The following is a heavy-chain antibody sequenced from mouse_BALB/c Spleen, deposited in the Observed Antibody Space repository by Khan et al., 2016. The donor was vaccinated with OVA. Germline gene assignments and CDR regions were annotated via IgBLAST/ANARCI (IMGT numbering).Heavy chain of an antibody. V-gene: IGHV2-6-1*01. CDR3: GRTPYYHYYNIDY. CDR1: GFSLTNYG. CDR2: IWSDGST. D-gene: IGHD2-10*01. J-gene: IGHJ4*01. Sequence: VQLQESGPGLVAPSQSLSITCTISGFSLTNYGVHWVRQPPGKGLEWLVVIWSDGSTTYDSALKSRLTISKDNSKSQVFLEMDSLQTDDTAMYXWGRTPYYHYYNIDYWGQGNSGNVSS.